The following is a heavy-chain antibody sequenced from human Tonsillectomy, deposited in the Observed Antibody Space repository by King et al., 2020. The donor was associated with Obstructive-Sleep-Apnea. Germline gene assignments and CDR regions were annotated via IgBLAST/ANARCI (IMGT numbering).Heavy chain of an antibody. CDR1: GFNFRNHW. V-gene: IGHV3-74*01. CDR3: ARGVQDTSDYFDF. Sequence: VQLVGSGGGLVRPGESLRLSCVVSGFNFRNHWMHWVRQAPGKGLEWVSRVNGDGGTATYADAVRGRFTISRDNAKNTFYLQLDSLGAEDTAVYYCARGVQDTSDYFDFWGRGALVTVSP. CDR2: VNGDGGTA. D-gene: IGHD6-19*01. J-gene: IGHJ4*02.